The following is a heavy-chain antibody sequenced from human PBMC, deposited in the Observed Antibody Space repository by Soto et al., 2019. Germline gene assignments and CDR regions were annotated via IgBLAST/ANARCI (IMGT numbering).Heavy chain of an antibody. D-gene: IGHD3-10*01. V-gene: IGHV4-30-4*01. CDR1: GGSISSGDYY. J-gene: IGHJ5*02. CDR2: IYYSGST. Sequence: PSETLSLTCTVSGGSISSGDYYWSWIRQPPGKGLEWIGYIYYSGSTYYNPSLKSRVTISVDTSKNQFSLKLSSVTAAGTAVYYCARGGGGELLSSYNWFDPWGQGTLVTVSS. CDR3: ARGGGGELLSSYNWFDP.